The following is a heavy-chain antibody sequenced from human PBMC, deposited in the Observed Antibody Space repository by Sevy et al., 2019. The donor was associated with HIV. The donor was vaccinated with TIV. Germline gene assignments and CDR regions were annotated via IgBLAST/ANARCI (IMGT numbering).Heavy chain of an antibody. CDR3: ASGSMIEGFDY. J-gene: IGHJ4*02. CDR1: GFTFSSYW. V-gene: IGHV3-7*01. Sequence: GGSLRLSCVASGFTFSSYWMSWVRQAPGKGLEWVANIKQDGSEKYYVDSVKGRFTISRDNAKNSLYLQMNSLRAEDTAVYYCASGSMIEGFDYWGQGTLVTVSS. D-gene: IGHD3-22*01. CDR2: IKQDGSEK.